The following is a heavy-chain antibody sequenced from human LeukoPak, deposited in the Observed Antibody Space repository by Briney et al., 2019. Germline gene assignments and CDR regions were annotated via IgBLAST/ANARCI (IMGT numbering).Heavy chain of an antibody. CDR1: GGSINNYY. D-gene: IGHD3-22*01. J-gene: IGHJ6*03. CDR2: IYTSGST. CDR3: ARALGYYDSSGYSPANYYYYYMDV. V-gene: IGHV4-4*07. Sequence: LETLSLTCTVSGGSINNYYWGWIRQPAGKGLEWIGRIYTSGSTNYNPSLKSRVTMSVDTSKNQFSLKLSSVTAADTAVYYCARALGYYDSSGYSPANYYYYYMDVWGKGTTVTVSS.